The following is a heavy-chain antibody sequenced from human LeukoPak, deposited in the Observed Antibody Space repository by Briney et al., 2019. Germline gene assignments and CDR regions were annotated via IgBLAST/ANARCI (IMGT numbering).Heavy chain of an antibody. CDR1: GFTFSNYW. V-gene: IGHV3-74*01. D-gene: IGHD3-10*01. CDR2: IRSDGTST. Sequence: GVSLRLSCAASGFTFSNYWMHWVRQAPGKGLVWVSHIRSDGTSTNYADSVKGRFTISRDNAKNTVYLQLNSLRADDTAVYFCARVVGFGAGYAFDNWGQGTMVTVSS. J-gene: IGHJ3*02. CDR3: ARVVGFGAGYAFDN.